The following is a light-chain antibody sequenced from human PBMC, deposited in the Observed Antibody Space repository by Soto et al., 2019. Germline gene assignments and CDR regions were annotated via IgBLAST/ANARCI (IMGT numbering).Light chain of an antibody. V-gene: IGKV3-15*01. CDR2: GAS. CDR1: QSVSSN. CDR3: QQRSNWIT. Sequence: EIVMTQSPATLSVSPGERATLSCRASQSVSSNLAWYQQKPGQAPRLLIYGASTRATGIPARFSGSGSGTEFTLIISSLEPEDFAVYYCQQRSNWITFGQGTRLEIK. J-gene: IGKJ5*01.